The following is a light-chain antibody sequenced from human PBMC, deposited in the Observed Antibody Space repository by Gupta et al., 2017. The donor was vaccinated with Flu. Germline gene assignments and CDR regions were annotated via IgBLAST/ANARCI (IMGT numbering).Light chain of an antibody. CDR1: QGISTY. CDR3: QHENSFPIT. V-gene: IGKV1-16*01. Sequence: DIQMTQSPSSLYASLGDRVTITCRASQGISTYLAWFQQKPGTAPKPLIYAASRVESGVPSMFSGSGSGTDFTLTISSRQPEDFATYYCQHENSFPITFGRGTKVEIK. CDR2: AAS. J-gene: IGKJ4*01.